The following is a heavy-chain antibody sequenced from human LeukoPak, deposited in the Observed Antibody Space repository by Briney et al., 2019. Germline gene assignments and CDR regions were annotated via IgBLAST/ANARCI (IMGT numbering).Heavy chain of an antibody. J-gene: IGHJ5*02. Sequence: ASVKVSYKVSGYTLTELSKHWVRHPPGKGREWMGGFDPEDGETIYAQKFQGRVTMTEDTSTDTAYMELSSLRSVDTAVYYCATDSRYSSGWYWCDPWGQGTLVTVSS. CDR2: FDPEDGET. CDR3: ATDSRYSSGWYWCDP. V-gene: IGHV1-24*01. CDR1: GYTLTELS. D-gene: IGHD6-19*01.